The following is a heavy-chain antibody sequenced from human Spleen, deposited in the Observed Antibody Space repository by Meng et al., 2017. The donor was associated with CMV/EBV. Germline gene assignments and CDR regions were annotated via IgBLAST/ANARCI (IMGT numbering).Heavy chain of an antibody. D-gene: IGHD5-24*01. V-gene: IGHV4-59*12. CDR1: GGSIGTYY. J-gene: IGHJ3*02. CDR2: IFNSGST. Sequence: SETLSLTCIVSGGSIGTYYWSWIRQPPGKTLEWMGYIFNSGSTKYNPSLKSRVTISLETSKNQFSLKLTSVTAADTAVYYCACIDGYSSGDSFDIWGQGTMVTVSS. CDR3: ACIDGYSSGDSFDI.